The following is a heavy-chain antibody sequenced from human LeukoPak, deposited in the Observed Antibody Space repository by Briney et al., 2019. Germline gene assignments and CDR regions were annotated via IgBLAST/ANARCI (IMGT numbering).Heavy chain of an antibody. CDR1: GYTFTGYY. Sequence: ASVTVSCKASGYTFTGYYMHWVRQAPGQGLEWMGRINPNSGGTNYAQKFQGRVTMTRDTAISTAYMELSRLRSDDTAVYYCARVPGGIVVVPSWGQGTLVTVSS. V-gene: IGHV1-2*06. D-gene: IGHD2-2*01. CDR2: INPNSGGT. J-gene: IGHJ4*02. CDR3: ARVPGGIVVVPS.